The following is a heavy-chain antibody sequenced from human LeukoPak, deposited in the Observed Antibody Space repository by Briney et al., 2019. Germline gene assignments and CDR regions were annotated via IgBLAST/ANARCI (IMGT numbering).Heavy chain of an antibody. CDR3: ARVAFMGY. V-gene: IGHV3-66*01. D-gene: IGHD3-10*01. CDR1: GFTVRSND. CDR2: IYNGGGTT. Sequence: PGGSLRLSCAVSGFTVRSNDMSWVRQAPGKGLEWVSIIYNGGGTTYYADSVQGRFTISRDNSKNTLYLQMTSLRAEDTALYYCARVAFMGYWGQGTLVTVS. J-gene: IGHJ4*02.